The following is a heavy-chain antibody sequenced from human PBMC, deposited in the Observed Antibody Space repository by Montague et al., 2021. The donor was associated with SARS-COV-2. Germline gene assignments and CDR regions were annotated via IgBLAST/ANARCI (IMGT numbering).Heavy chain of an antibody. CDR2: IDWDDDK. CDR1: GFSLNTSGMR. D-gene: IGHD6-19*01. CDR3: ARTYAPSAVAVDY. J-gene: IGHJ4*02. Sequence: PALVKPTQTLTLTCTFSGFSLNTSGMRVSWIRQPPGKALEWLARIDWDDDKYYSTSLKTRLTVSKDTSKNQVVLTMTNMDPVDTATYYCARTYAPSAVAVDYWGQGTLVTVSS. V-gene: IGHV2-70*04.